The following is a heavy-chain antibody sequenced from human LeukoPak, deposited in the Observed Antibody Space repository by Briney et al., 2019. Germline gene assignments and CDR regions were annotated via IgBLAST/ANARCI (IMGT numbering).Heavy chain of an antibody. CDR1: GYSISSGYY. CDR3: ARHDGSGTGYYYYYMDV. Sequence: PSETLSLTCAVSGYSISSGYYWGWIRQPPGKGLEWIGSIYHSGSTYYNPSLKSRVTISVDTSKNQFSLKLSSVTAADTAVYYCARHDGSGTGYYYYYMDVWGKGTTVTVSS. D-gene: IGHD3-10*01. J-gene: IGHJ6*03. CDR2: IYHSGST. V-gene: IGHV4-38-2*01.